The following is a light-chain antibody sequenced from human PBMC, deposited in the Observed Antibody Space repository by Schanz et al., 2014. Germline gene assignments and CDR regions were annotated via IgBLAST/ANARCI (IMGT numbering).Light chain of an antibody. CDR3: SSYAGSNTLV. CDR1: SSDVGGYNY. Sequence: QSALTQPASVSGSPGQSITISCTGTSSDVGGYNYVSWYQHHPGKAPKLMIYDVSNRPSGVSNRFSGSKSDNTASLTISGLQAEDEADYYCSSYAGSNTLVFGGGTKLTVL. J-gene: IGLJ2*01. V-gene: IGLV2-14*03. CDR2: DVS.